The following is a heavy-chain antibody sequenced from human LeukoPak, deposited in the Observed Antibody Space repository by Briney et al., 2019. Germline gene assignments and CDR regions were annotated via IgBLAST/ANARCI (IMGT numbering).Heavy chain of an antibody. CDR1: GFTFSDYT. Sequence: SGGSLRLSCAASGFTFSDYTMQWVRQAPGKGLEWVALLPPDGSYQYYADSLKGRFTISRDNFKNALYLQMNSLRLEDTAVYYCARGLHDRSWYGAHWGQGTLLSVSP. CDR3: ARGLHDRSWYGAH. J-gene: IGHJ4*02. V-gene: IGHV3-30*04. D-gene: IGHD6-13*01. CDR2: LPPDGSYQ.